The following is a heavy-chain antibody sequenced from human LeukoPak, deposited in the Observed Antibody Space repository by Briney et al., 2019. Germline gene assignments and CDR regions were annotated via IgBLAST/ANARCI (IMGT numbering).Heavy chain of an antibody. D-gene: IGHD3-10*01. CDR1: GGSISSYY. Sequence: SETLSLTCTVSGGSISSYYWSWIRQPPGKGLEWIGYIFYSGSINYNLSLKSRVTISVDTSKNQFSLKLSSVTAADTAVYYCARVQGLSSRPFDYWGQGTLVTVSS. CDR2: IFYSGSI. J-gene: IGHJ4*02. CDR3: ARVQGLSSRPFDY. V-gene: IGHV4-59*12.